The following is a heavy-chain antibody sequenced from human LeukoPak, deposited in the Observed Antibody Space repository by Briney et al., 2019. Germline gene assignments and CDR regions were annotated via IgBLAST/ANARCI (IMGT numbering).Heavy chain of an antibody. J-gene: IGHJ3*02. CDR3: ARDGEWEPRHAFDI. D-gene: IGHD1-26*01. CDR1: GYTFTSYG. Sequence: ASVKVSCKASGYTFTSYGISWVRQAPGQGLEWMGWISAYNGNTNYVQKLQGRVTMTTDTSTSTAYMELRSLRSGDTAVYYCARDGEWEPRHAFDIWGQGTMVTVSS. CDR2: ISAYNGNT. V-gene: IGHV1-18*01.